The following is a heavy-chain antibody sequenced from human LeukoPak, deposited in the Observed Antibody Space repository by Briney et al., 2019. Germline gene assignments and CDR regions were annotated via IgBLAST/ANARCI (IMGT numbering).Heavy chain of an antibody. CDR2: INPNSGGT. D-gene: IGHD6-19*01. CDR1: GYTFTGYY. Sequence: ASVKVSCKASGYTFTGYYMHWLRQAPGQGLEWMGWINPNSGGTNYAQKFQGRVTMTRDTSISIAYMELSRLRSDDTAVYYCARRIVYSSDYRASLFQHWGQGTLVTVSS. J-gene: IGHJ1*01. V-gene: IGHV1-2*02. CDR3: ARRIVYSSDYRASLFQH.